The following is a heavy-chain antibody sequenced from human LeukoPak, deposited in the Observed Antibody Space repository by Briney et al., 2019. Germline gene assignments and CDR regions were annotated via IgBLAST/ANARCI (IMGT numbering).Heavy chain of an antibody. CDR3: ARAGYCSGGSCYGSDY. CDR2: IWYDGSIQ. J-gene: IGHJ4*02. D-gene: IGHD2-15*01. V-gene: IGHV3-33*01. CDR1: GFTFSSYG. Sequence: GGSLRLSCAASGFTFSSYGMHWVRQAPGKGLEWVAAIWYDGSIQYYADSVKGRFTISRENSKNTLYLQMDSLRAEDTAVYYCARAGYCSGGSCYGSDYWGQGTLVSVSS.